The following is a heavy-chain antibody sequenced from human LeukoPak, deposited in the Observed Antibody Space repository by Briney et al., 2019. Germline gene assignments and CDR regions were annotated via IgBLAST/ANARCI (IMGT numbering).Heavy chain of an antibody. D-gene: IGHD2-21*01. CDR2: IRYDGSNK. Sequence: PGGSLRLSCAASGFTFSSYWMSWVRQAPGKGLEWVAFIRYDGSNKYYADSVKGRFTISRDNSKNTLYLQMNSLRAEDTAVYYCARRYLYYYYYMDVWGKGTTVTISS. CDR1: GFTFSSYW. V-gene: IGHV3-30*02. CDR3: ARRYLYYYYYMDV. J-gene: IGHJ6*03.